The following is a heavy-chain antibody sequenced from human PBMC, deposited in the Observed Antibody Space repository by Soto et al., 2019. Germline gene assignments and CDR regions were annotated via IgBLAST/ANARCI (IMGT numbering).Heavy chain of an antibody. CDR2: IYYSGST. CDR1: GGSISSYY. Sequence: SETLCLTCTVSGGSISSYYWSWIRQPPGKGLEWIGYIYYSGSTNYNPSLKSRVTISVDTSKNQFSLKLSSVTAADTAVYYCARADIVATLDYWGQGALVTXSS. CDR3: ARADIVATLDY. D-gene: IGHD5-12*01. J-gene: IGHJ4*02. V-gene: IGHV4-59*01.